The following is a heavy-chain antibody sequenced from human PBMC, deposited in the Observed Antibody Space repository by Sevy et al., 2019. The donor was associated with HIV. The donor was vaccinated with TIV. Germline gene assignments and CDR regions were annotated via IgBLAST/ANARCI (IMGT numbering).Heavy chain of an antibody. D-gene: IGHD7-27*01. Sequence: SETLSLTCTVSGGSISSSSYYWGWIRQPPGKGLEWIGSIYYSGSTYYNPSLKSRVTISVDTSKNQFSLKLSSVTAADTAVYYCARQAVANWGGHIDYWGQGTLVTVSS. CDR3: ARQAVANWGGHIDY. V-gene: IGHV4-39*01. J-gene: IGHJ4*02. CDR2: IYYSGST. CDR1: GGSISSSSYY.